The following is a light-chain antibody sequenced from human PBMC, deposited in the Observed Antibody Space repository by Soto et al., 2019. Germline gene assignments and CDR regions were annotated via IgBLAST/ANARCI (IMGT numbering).Light chain of an antibody. Sequence: EIVLTQSPATLSLSPWERATLSCRASQSVSSYLAWYQQKPGQAPRLLIYDASNRATGIPARFSGSGSGTDFTLTIDRLEPEDFAMYYCQQYSDSPPTFGQGTKVDIK. CDR3: QQYSDSPPT. CDR2: DAS. CDR1: QSVSSY. J-gene: IGKJ1*01. V-gene: IGKV3-11*01.